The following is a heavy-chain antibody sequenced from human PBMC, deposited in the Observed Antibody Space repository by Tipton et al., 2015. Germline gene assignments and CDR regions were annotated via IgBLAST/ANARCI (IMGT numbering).Heavy chain of an antibody. J-gene: IGHJ4*02. CDR3: VRRARRVGSHSYPYYFDY. CDR1: GYIFTSFW. V-gene: IGHV5-51*01. Sequence: LVKPGAEVKKPGESLKISCKGSGYIFTSFWIGWVRQMPGKGLEWMGTIYPGDSETRYNPSFQVQVTISADKSITTAYLQWRSLKASDTAMYYCVRRARRVGSHSYPYYFDYWGQGTLVPVSS. CDR2: IYPGDSET. D-gene: IGHD1-26*01.